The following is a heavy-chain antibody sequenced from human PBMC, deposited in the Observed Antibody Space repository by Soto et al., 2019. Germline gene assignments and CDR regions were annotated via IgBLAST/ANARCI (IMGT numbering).Heavy chain of an antibody. CDR3: AKDRLIVVVPAAPFDY. CDR2: ISGSGGST. D-gene: IGHD2-2*01. V-gene: IGHV3-23*01. CDR1: GFTFSSYA. Sequence: GGSLRLSCAASGFTFSSYAMSWVRQAPGKGLEWVSAISGSGGSTYYADSVKGRFTISRDNSKNTLYLQMNSLRAEDTAVYSCAKDRLIVVVPAAPFDYWGQGTLVTVSS. J-gene: IGHJ4*02.